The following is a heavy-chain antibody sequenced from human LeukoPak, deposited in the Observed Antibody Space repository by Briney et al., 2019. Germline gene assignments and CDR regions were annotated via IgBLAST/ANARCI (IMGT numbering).Heavy chain of an antibody. Sequence: PGGSLRLSCAASGFTFSSYWMHWVRQAPGKGLVWVSRINSDGSSTSYADSVKGRFAISRDNAKNTLYLQMNSLRAEDTAVYYCALGSYYDFWSGYYFKAFDIWGQGTMVTVSS. J-gene: IGHJ3*02. V-gene: IGHV3-74*01. CDR2: INSDGSST. CDR3: ALGSYYDFWSGYYFKAFDI. D-gene: IGHD3-3*01. CDR1: GFTFSSYW.